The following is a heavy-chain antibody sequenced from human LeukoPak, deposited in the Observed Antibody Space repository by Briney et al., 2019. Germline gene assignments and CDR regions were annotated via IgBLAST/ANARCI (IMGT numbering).Heavy chain of an antibody. J-gene: IGHJ4*02. V-gene: IGHV3-21*01. CDR1: GFTFSSYS. CDR2: ISSSSSYI. Sequence: GGSLRLSCAASGFTFSSYSMNWVRPAPGKGLEWVSSISSSSSYIYYAGSVKGRFTISRDNAKNSLYLQMNSLRAEDTAVYYCARVYSGYDANFDYWGQGNLVTVSS. CDR3: ARVYSGYDANFDY. D-gene: IGHD5-12*01.